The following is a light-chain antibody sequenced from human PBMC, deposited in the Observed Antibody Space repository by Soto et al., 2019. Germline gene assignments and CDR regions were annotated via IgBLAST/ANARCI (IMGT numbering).Light chain of an antibody. CDR3: QQYGSSPNT. Sequence: GEGATLPRSASQSVSSSYLAWYQQKPGQAPRLLIYGASSRAPGIPDRFSGSGSGTDFTLTICSLESEDFSVYYCQQYGSSPNTFGQGTLLEVK. CDR2: GAS. CDR1: QSVSSSY. V-gene: IGKV3-20*01. J-gene: IGKJ5*01.